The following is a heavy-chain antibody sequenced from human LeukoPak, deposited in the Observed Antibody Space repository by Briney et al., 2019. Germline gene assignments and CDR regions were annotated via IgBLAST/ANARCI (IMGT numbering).Heavy chain of an antibody. V-gene: IGHV4-39*07. D-gene: IGHD6-25*01. CDR2: IYYSGST. Sequence: SETLSLTCTVSGGALTSSSYYWGCIRQPPGKGLERIGSIYYSGSTYYNPSLKSRVTISVDTSKNQFSLKLSSVTAADTAVYYCARVPAAQTPYNWFDPWGQGTLVIVSS. CDR1: GGALTSSSYY. J-gene: IGHJ5*02. CDR3: ARVPAAQTPYNWFDP.